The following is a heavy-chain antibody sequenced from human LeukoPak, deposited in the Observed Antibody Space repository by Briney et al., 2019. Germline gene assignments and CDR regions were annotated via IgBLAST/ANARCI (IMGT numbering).Heavy chain of an antibody. CDR2: IDSSGST. Sequence: PSETLSLTCTVSGGSISSGTKYWSWIRQPAGKGLEWIGLIDSSGSTNYNPSLMSRLTISLDTSKNQFSLKLSSVTAADTAVYYCARGDSSSWYYAFDYWGQGTLVTVSS. D-gene: IGHD6-13*01. CDR3: ARGDSSSWYYAFDY. V-gene: IGHV4-61*02. J-gene: IGHJ4*02. CDR1: GGSISSGTKY.